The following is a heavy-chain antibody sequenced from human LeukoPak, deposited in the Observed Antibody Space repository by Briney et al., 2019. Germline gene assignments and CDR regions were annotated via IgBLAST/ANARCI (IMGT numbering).Heavy chain of an antibody. V-gene: IGHV3-30*03. CDR1: GFTFSSYW. J-gene: IGHJ1*01. CDR2: ISYDGSSK. CDR3: ARSYSSSWYDSYFQH. Sequence: QSGGSLRLSCAASGFTFSSYWMSWVRQAPGKGLEWVAIISYDGSSKYYADSVKGRFTISRDNSKNTLYLQMNSLRAEDTALYYCARSYSSSWYDSYFQHWGQGTLVIVSS. D-gene: IGHD6-13*01.